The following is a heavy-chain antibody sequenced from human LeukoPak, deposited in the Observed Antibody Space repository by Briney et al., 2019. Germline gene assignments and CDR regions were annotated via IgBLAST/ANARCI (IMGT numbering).Heavy chain of an antibody. D-gene: IGHD6-19*01. CDR1: GFTFSTYA. CDR2: ISFDGSNK. J-gene: IGHJ5*02. V-gene: IGHV3-30*04. CDR3: ARDHSSGWYSWFDP. Sequence: GGSLRLSCAASGFTFSTYAMHWVRQAPGKGLEWVAIISFDGSNKYYADSVKGRFTISRDSSKNTLYLQMNSLIVEDTAVYYCARDHSSGWYSWFDPWGQGTLVTVSS.